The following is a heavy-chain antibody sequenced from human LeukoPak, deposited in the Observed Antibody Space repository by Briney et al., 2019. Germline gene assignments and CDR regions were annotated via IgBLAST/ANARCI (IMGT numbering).Heavy chain of an antibody. Sequence: PGGSLRLSCAASAFPFSIYWMSWVRQAPGKGLEWVANINQDGSEEYYVDSVKGRFTISRDNSKNTLYLQMNSLRAEDTAVYYCAKDTTIVDTAMAHPIDYWGQGTLVTVSS. CDR1: AFPFSIYW. CDR3: AKDTTIVDTAMAHPIDY. D-gene: IGHD5-18*01. V-gene: IGHV3-7*03. CDR2: INQDGSEE. J-gene: IGHJ4*02.